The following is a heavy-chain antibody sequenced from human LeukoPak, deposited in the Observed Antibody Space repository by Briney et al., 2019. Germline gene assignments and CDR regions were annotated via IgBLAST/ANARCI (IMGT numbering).Heavy chain of an antibody. J-gene: IGHJ6*03. V-gene: IGHV1-69*13. D-gene: IGHD5-24*01. CDR1: GYTFTSYG. CDR2: IIPIFGTT. Sequence: SVKVSCKASGYTFTSYGISWVRQAPGQGLEWMGGIIPIFGTTNYAQKFQGRVTITADESTSTAYMELSSLRSEDTAVYYCARAPYGNNRSSYFYSYMDVWGRGTAVTVSS. CDR3: ARAPYGNNRSSYFYSYMDV.